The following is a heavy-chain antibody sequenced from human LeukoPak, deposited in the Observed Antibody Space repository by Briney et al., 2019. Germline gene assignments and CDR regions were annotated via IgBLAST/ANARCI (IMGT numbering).Heavy chain of an antibody. Sequence: SETLSLTCTVSGGSISSGSYYWSWIRQPAGKGLEWIGRIYTSGSTNYNPSLNSRVTISVDTSKNQFSLKLSSVTAADTAVYYCASYEANADAFDIWGQGTMVTVSS. CDR3: ASYEANADAFDI. D-gene: IGHD3-22*01. J-gene: IGHJ3*02. CDR2: IYTSGST. CDR1: GGSISSGSYY. V-gene: IGHV4-61*02.